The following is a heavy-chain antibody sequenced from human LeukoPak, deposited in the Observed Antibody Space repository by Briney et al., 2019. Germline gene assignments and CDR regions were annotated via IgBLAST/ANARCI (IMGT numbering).Heavy chain of an antibody. CDR1: GFTFSSYA. V-gene: IGHV3-23*01. CDR3: ARDQAATNTQVRFCLD. CDR2: VVGGGAT. Sequence: HPGGSLRLSCAASGFTFSSYAMTWVRQAPGKGLEWVSTVVGGGATYYADSVRGRFTISRDNSKNTLYLQMNSLRGDDTAVYYCARDQAATNTQVRFCLDWGQGTLVTVSS. J-gene: IGHJ4*02. D-gene: IGHD3-9*01.